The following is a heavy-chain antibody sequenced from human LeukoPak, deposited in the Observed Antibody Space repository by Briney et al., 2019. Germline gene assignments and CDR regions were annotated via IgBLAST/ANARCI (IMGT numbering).Heavy chain of an antibody. V-gene: IGHV3-73*01. CDR3: TWTYYYGSGSYPFDAFDI. CDR2: IRSKANSYAT. J-gene: IGHJ3*02. D-gene: IGHD3-10*01. Sequence: PGGSLRLSCAASGFTFSGSAMHWVRQASGKGLGWVGRIRSKANSYATAYAASVKGRFTISRDDSKNTAYLQMNSLKTEDTAVYYCTWTYYYGSGSYPFDAFDIWGQGTMVTVSS. CDR1: GFTFSGSA.